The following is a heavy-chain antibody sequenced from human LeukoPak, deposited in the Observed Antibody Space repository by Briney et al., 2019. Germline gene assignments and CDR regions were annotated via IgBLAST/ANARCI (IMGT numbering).Heavy chain of an antibody. Sequence: GASVKVSCKASGYTFTNYGISWVRQAPGQGLEWMGWISAYNGNTNYAQKLQGRVTVTTDTSTTTAYMELRGLTSDDTAVYYCAKARGDYVLYYFDYWGQGTLVTVSS. CDR2: ISAYNGNT. D-gene: IGHD4-17*01. CDR3: AKARGDYVLYYFDY. CDR1: GYTFTNYG. J-gene: IGHJ4*02. V-gene: IGHV1-18*01.